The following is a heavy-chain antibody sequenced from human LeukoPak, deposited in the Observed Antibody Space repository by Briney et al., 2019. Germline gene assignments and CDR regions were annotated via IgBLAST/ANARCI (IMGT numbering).Heavy chain of an antibody. V-gene: IGHV1-2*02. J-gene: IGHJ4*02. CDR3: ARSPFYDYVWGSYPPSDY. CDR2: ISPNSGGT. CDR1: GYTFTGYY. D-gene: IGHD3-16*01. Sequence: GASVKVSCKASGYTFTGYYMHWVRQAPGQGLEWMGWISPNSGGTNYAQKLQGRVTMTRDTSISTAYMELSRLRSDDTAVYYCARSPFYDYVWGSYPPSDYWGQGTLVTASS.